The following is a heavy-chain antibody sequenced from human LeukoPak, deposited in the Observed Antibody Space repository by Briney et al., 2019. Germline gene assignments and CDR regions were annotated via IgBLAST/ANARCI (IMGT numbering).Heavy chain of an antibody. V-gene: IGHV1-2*02. J-gene: IGHJ5*02. CDR2: INPNSGGT. D-gene: IGHD6-13*01. CDR1: GYTFTAYY. CDR3: ARAAAAPKKNWFDP. Sequence: GASVRVSCKASGYTFTAYYMHWVRQAPGQGLEWMEWINPNSGGTNYAQKFQGRVTMTRDTSISTAYMELRRLRSDDTAVYYCARAAAAPKKNWFDPWGQGTLVTVSS.